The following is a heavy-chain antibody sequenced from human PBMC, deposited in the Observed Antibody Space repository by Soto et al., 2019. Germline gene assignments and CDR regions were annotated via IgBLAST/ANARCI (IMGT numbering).Heavy chain of an antibody. CDR3: AKGSGFMLAV. Sequence: EVQVLATGGGVIQPGGSLILSCAASGFTVNSNYMSWVRQAPGEGLQWVSITNTGGTTYYADSVKGRFTVSRDNSKNTLYLQMNSLNAEDTAVYYGAKGSGFMLAVWGQGTTVSVSS. J-gene: IGHJ6*02. CDR1: GFTVNSNY. CDR2: TNTGGTT. D-gene: IGHD3-10*02. V-gene: IGHV3-53*02.